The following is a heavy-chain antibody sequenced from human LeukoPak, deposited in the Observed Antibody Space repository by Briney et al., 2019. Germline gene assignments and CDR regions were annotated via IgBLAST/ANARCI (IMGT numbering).Heavy chain of an antibody. J-gene: IGHJ4*02. CDR3: ARKNRSGLDY. V-gene: IGHV4-59*08. CDR1: GGSLSSYY. Sequence: PSETLSLTCTVSGGSLSSYYWSWIRQPPGGGLECIGNIYYTGSTSYNPYLKSRVTILVDTSKNQFSLKLNYVNAADTAVYYCARKNRSGLDYWGQGSLVTVSS. CDR2: IYYTGST. D-gene: IGHD1-14*01.